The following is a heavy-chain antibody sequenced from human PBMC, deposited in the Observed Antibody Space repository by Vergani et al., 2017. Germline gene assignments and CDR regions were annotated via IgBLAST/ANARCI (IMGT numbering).Heavy chain of an antibody. J-gene: IGHJ5*02. Sequence: QVQLQESGPGLVKPSQTLSLTCTVSGGSISSGGYYWSWIRQHPGKGLEWIGYIYYSGSTYYNPSLKSRVTISVDTSKNQFSLKLSSVTAADTAVYYCAKDGYGSGSYYNMGWFDPWGQGTLVTVSS. CDR3: AKDGYGSGSYYNMGWFDP. D-gene: IGHD3-10*01. V-gene: IGHV4-31*03. CDR2: IYYSGST. CDR1: GGSISSGGYY.